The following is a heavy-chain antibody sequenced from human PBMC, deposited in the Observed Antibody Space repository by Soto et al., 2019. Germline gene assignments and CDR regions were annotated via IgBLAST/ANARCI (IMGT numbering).Heavy chain of an antibody. D-gene: IGHD3-10*01. J-gene: IGHJ4*02. V-gene: IGHV4-39*01. Sequence: QLQLQESGPGLVKPSETLSLTCTVSGGSISSSSYYWGWIRQPPGKGLEWIGSIYYSGSTYYNPSLKSRVTISVDTSKNQFSLKLSSVTAADTAVYYCASQGGSRSYYNFDYWGQGTLVTVSS. CDR2: IYYSGST. CDR3: ASQGGSRSYYNFDY. CDR1: GGSISSSSYY.